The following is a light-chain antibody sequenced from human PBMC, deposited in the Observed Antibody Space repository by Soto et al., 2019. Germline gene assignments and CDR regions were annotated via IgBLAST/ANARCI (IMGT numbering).Light chain of an antibody. J-gene: IGKJ1*01. CDR1: QTVRSNK. Sequence: ETVLTQSPGTLSSSPGEGATLSCRASQTVRSNKLAWYQQKPGQAPKVLIYGASSRATGVPDRFSGSGSGTDFTLTISRLEPADFAVYYCQQYGNSPRAFGQGTKVEIK. CDR3: QQYGNSPRA. CDR2: GAS. V-gene: IGKV3-20*01.